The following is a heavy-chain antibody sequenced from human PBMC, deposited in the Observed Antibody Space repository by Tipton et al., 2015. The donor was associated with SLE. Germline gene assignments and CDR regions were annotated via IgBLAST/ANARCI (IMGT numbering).Heavy chain of an antibody. Sequence: TLSLTCTVSGGSISSHYWCWIRQSPGKGLEWIGYSYYTGSTYYNPSLKSRVTISIGTSKNQFSLSLSSVTAADTAVYYCAGSISWSPNWFDPWGLGTLVTVSS. CDR3: AGSISWSPNWFDP. CDR1: GGSISSHY. V-gene: IGHV4-59*11. D-gene: IGHD2-2*01. J-gene: IGHJ5*02. CDR2: SYYTGST.